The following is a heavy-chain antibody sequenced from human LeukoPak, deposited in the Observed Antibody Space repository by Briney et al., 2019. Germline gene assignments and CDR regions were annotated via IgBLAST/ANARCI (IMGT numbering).Heavy chain of an antibody. J-gene: IGHJ4*02. CDR2: IYYSGST. V-gene: IGHV4-61*01. CDR1: GGSVSSGSYY. CDR3: ARGRIWAVTAAMPPYFDY. Sequence: SETLSLTCTVSGGSVSSGSYYWSWIRQPPGKGLEWIGYIYYSGSTNYNPSLKSRVTISVDTSKNQFSLKLSSVTAADTAVYYCARGRIWAVTAAMPPYFDYWGQGTLVTVSS. D-gene: IGHD2-2*01.